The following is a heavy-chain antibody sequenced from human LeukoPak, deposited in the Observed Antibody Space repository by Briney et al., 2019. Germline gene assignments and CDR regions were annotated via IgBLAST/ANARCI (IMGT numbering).Heavy chain of an antibody. Sequence: PGRSLRLSCAASGFTFDDYAMHWVRQAPGKGLEWVSGIGWNSGSIGYADSVKGRFTISRDNAKNSLYLQMNSLRAEDMALYYCAKGYCSSTSCYTDYWGQGTLVTVSS. D-gene: IGHD2-2*02. J-gene: IGHJ4*02. CDR1: GFTFDDYA. V-gene: IGHV3-9*03. CDR3: AKGYCSSTSCYTDY. CDR2: IGWNSGSI.